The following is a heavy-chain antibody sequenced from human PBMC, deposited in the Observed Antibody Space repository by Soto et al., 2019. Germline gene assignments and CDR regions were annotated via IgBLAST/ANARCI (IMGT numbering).Heavy chain of an antibody. J-gene: IGHJ6*02. Sequence: ASVKVSCKASGYTFTSYDINWVRQATGQGLEWMGWMNPNSGNTGYAQKFQGRVTMTRNTSISTAYMELSSLRSEDTAVYYCATVVPAARYDHYYYYYGMDVWGQGTTVTVSS. V-gene: IGHV1-8*01. CDR3: ATVVPAARYDHYYYYYGMDV. D-gene: IGHD2-2*01. CDR1: GYTFTSYD. CDR2: MNPNSGNT.